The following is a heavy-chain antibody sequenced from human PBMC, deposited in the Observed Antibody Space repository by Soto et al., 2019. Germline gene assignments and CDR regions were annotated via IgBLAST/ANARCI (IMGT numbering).Heavy chain of an antibody. CDR1: GFTFSSYW. D-gene: IGHD2-8*01. Sequence: PGGSLRLSCAASGFTFSSYWMSWVRQAPGKGLEWVANIKQDGSEKYYVDSVKGRFTISRDNAKNSLYLQMNSLRAEDTAVYYCAREDLIVLMVYAIPWFDPWGQGTLVTVSS. CDR3: AREDLIVLMVYAIPWFDP. CDR2: IKQDGSEK. V-gene: IGHV3-7*01. J-gene: IGHJ5*02.